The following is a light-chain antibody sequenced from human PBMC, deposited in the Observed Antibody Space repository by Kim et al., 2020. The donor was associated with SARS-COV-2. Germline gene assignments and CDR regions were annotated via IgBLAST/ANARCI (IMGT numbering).Light chain of an antibody. J-gene: IGKJ2*03. CDR2: WAS. CDR3: QQYYSSPYS. Sequence: RATINCKSSQSLLYSSTNKNYLAWYQQKPGQPPKLLLYWASTRESGVPDRFSGSGSGADFTLTISNLQAEDVAVYYCQQYYSSPYSFGQGTKLEI. V-gene: IGKV4-1*01. CDR1: QSLLYSSTNKNY.